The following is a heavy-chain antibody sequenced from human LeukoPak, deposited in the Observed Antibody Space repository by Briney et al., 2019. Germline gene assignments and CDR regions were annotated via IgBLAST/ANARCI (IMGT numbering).Heavy chain of an antibody. CDR1: GFTFSTYS. Sequence: PGGSLRLSCAASGFTFSTYSMNWVRQAPGKGLEWVSSISRGRSDIYYADSVKGRFIISRDNARDSLYLQMDSLGAADTAMYYCARADPFHGGDYFQYMDVWGKGTTVTVSS. V-gene: IGHV3-21*01. J-gene: IGHJ6*03. CDR3: ARADPFHGGDYFQYMDV. D-gene: IGHD3-16*01. CDR2: ISRGRSDI.